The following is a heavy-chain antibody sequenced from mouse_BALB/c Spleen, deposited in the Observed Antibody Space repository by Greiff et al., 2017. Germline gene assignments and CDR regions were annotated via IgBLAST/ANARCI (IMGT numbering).Heavy chain of an antibody. V-gene: IGHV5-6-5*01. CDR2: ISSGGST. CDR1: GFTFSSYA. D-gene: IGHD2-3*01. J-gene: IGHJ2*01. CDR3: ARGLYDGYSFDY. Sequence: EVQRVESGGGLVKPGGSLKLSCAASGFTFSSYAMSWVRQTPEKRLEWVASISSGGSTYYPDSVKGRFTISRDNARNILYLQMSSLRSEDTAMYYCARGLYDGYSFDYWGQGTTLTVSS.